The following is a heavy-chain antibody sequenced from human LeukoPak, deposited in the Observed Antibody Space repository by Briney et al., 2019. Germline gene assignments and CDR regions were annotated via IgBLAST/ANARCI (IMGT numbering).Heavy chain of an antibody. V-gene: IGHV3-33*06. CDR1: GFTFSDFG. D-gene: IGHD4-23*01. Sequence: PGGSPRLSCVASGFTFSDFGMHWVRQAPGKGLEWVAVIFYDGSKKYYSDLVKGRFTMSRDNSKNTLYLEMNNLRVEDTAFYYCAKQNSWNAFDIWGHGTMVTVS. CDR2: IFYDGSKK. CDR3: AKQNSWNAFDI. J-gene: IGHJ3*02.